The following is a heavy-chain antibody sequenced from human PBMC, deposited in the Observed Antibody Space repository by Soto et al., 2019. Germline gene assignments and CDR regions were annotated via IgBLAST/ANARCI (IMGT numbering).Heavy chain of an antibody. CDR3: ARWVYGKDY. Sequence: SETLSLTCAVYGGSFSGYYWSWIRQPPGKGLEWIGEINHSGSTNYNPSLKSRVTISVDTSKNQFSLKLSSVTAADTAVYYCARWVYGKDYWRQGTLVTVSS. CDR1: GGSFSGYY. J-gene: IGHJ4*02. CDR2: INHSGST. D-gene: IGHD4-17*01. V-gene: IGHV4-34*01.